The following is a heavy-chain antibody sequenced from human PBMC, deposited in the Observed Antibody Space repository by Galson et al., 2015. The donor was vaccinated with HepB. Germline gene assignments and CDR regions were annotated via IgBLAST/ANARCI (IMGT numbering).Heavy chain of an antibody. CDR2: IIPIFGTA. Sequence: SVKVSCKASGGTFSSYAISWVRQAPGQGLEWMGGIIPIFGTANYAQKFQGRVTITADESTSTAYMELSSLRSEDTAVYYCARGIRSNYVAPHYYYYYYMDVWGKGTTVTVSS. D-gene: IGHD4-11*01. J-gene: IGHJ6*03. CDR3: ARGIRSNYVAPHYYYYYYMDV. CDR1: GGTFSSYA. V-gene: IGHV1-69*13.